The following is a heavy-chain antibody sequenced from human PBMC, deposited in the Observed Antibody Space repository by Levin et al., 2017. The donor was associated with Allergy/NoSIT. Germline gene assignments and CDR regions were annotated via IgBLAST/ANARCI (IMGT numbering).Heavy chain of an antibody. CDR2: IWHNGST. Sequence: KAGGSLRLSCTVAGDSISSYYWSWIRLPPGKRLEWIGDIWHNGSTNYNPSLKGRVTISVDTSKDQFSLRLSSVTAADTAVYYCARAPLGEYSYYGIDVWGQGTTVTVSS. J-gene: IGHJ6*02. D-gene: IGHD2/OR15-2a*01. CDR3: ARAPLGEYSYYGIDV. CDR1: GDSISSYY. V-gene: IGHV4-59*01.